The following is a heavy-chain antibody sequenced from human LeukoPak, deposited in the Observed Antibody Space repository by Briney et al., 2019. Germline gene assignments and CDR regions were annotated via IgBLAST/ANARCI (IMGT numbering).Heavy chain of an antibody. CDR1: GFTFSNYW. CDR2: IKQDRSEK. V-gene: IGHV3-7*01. D-gene: IGHD3-10*01. J-gene: IGHJ4*02. CDR3: ARGDENYYGSGSQDY. Sequence: GGSLRLSCAASGFTFSNYWMNWVRQAPGKGLEWVSNIKQDRSEKYYVESVKGRFTISRDNGKNSLYLKMNSLRAEDTAVYYCARGDENYYGSGSQDYWGQGTLVTVSS.